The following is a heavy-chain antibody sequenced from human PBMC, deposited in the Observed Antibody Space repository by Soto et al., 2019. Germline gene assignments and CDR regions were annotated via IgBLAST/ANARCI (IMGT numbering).Heavy chain of an antibody. J-gene: IGHJ6*03. D-gene: IGHD2-15*01. CDR1: GFTFSSYA. Sequence: AGGSLRLSCAASGFTFSSYAMSWVRQAPGKGLEWVSAISGSGGSTYYADSVKGRFTISRDNSKNTLYLQMNSLRAEDTAVYYCAKVHDYSILYYMDVWGKGTTVTVSS. CDR2: ISGSGGST. CDR3: AKVHDYSILYYMDV. V-gene: IGHV3-23*01.